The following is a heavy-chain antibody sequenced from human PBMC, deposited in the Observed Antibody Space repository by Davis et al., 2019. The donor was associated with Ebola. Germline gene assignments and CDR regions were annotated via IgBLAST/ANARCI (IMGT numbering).Heavy chain of an antibody. CDR1: GGTFSSYV. D-gene: IGHD3-3*01. CDR3: ARVGEGYYDFWSGYYGPMDV. J-gene: IGHJ6*02. Sequence: SVKVSCKASGGTFSSYVISWVRQAPGQGLEWMGGIIPILGIANYAQKFQGRVTITADKSTSTAYMELSSLRSEDTAVYYCARVGEGYYDFWSGYYGPMDVWGQGTTVTVSS. V-gene: IGHV1-69*10. CDR2: IIPILGIA.